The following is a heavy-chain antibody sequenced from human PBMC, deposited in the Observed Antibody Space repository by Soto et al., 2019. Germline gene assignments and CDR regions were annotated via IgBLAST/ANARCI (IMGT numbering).Heavy chain of an antibody. Sequence: QVQLVQSGAEVKKPGASVKVSCKASGYSFTGYYMHWVRQAPGEGLEWMGWINPNIGDTKYAQKFQGRVTMTRDTSINTAYMELSSLRSDDTAVYYCARSSGSYSYYGMDVWGQGTTVTVSS. CDR3: ARSSGSYSYYGMDV. CDR1: GYSFTGYY. D-gene: IGHD1-26*01. J-gene: IGHJ6*02. CDR2: INPNIGDT. V-gene: IGHV1-2*02.